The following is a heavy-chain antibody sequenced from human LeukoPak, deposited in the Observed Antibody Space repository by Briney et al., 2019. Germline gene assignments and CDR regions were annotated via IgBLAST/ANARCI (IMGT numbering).Heavy chain of an antibody. CDR1: GFTFSSYS. D-gene: IGHD3-3*01. CDR3: AKGQITIFGDYFDY. V-gene: IGHV3-30*02. J-gene: IGHJ4*02. Sequence: GGSLRLSCAASGFTFSSYSMHWVRQAPGKGLEWVAFIRYDGSNKYYADSVKGRFTISRDNSKNTLYLQMNSLRAEDTAVYYCAKGQITIFGDYFDYWGQGTLVTVSS. CDR2: IRYDGSNK.